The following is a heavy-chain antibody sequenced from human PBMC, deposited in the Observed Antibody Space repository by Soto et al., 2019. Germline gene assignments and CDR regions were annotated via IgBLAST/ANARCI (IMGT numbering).Heavy chain of an antibody. CDR2: ISGSGGST. D-gene: IGHD1-26*01. CDR1: GFTLSSYA. J-gene: IGHJ4*02. V-gene: IGHV3-23*01. CDR3: ARDTGGSYDF. Sequence: GGSLRLSCAASGFTLSSYAMSWVRQAPGKGLEWVSAISGSGGSTYYADSVKGRFTISRHDSEDSMFLQLNSLKTEDTAVYYCARDTGGSYDFWGQGALVTVSS.